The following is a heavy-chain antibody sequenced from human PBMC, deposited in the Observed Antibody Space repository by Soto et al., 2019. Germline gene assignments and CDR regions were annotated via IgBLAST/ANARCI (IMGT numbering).Heavy chain of an antibody. J-gene: IGHJ3*02. CDR2: TYYRSKWYN. Sequence: PSQTLSLTCAISGDSVSSNSAAWNWIRQSPSRGLEWLGRTYYRSKWYNDYAVSVKSRITINPDTSKNQFSLQLNSVTPEDTAVYYCARGRREWLVLKGAFDIWGQGTMVTVSS. V-gene: IGHV6-1*01. CDR1: GDSVSSNSAA. D-gene: IGHD6-19*01. CDR3: ARGRREWLVLKGAFDI.